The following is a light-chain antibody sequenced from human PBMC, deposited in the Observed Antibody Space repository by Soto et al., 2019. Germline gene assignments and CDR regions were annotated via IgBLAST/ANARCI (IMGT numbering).Light chain of an antibody. V-gene: IGKV3-15*01. CDR2: GAS. Sequence: EIVMTQSPATLSVSPGERATLSCRASQSVSSNLAWYQQKPGQAPRLLIYGASTRATGIPARFSGSGSGTDFTLTISSLQSEDFAVYYCQQYNNWSRITFGQGTRLEIK. J-gene: IGKJ5*01. CDR1: QSVSSN. CDR3: QQYNNWSRIT.